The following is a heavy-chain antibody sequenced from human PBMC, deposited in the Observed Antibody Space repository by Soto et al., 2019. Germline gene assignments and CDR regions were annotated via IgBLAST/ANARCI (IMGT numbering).Heavy chain of an antibody. CDR1: GFTFSSYG. Sequence: PGGSLRLSCAASGFTFSSYGMHWVRQAPGKGLEWVAVISYDGSNKYYADSVKGRFTISRDNSKNTLYLQMNSLRAEDTAVYYCAKRIGAGKEVNYYYYGMDVWGQGTTVTVSS. J-gene: IGHJ6*02. CDR2: ISYDGSNK. CDR3: AKRIGAGKEVNYYYYGMDV. D-gene: IGHD1-1*01. V-gene: IGHV3-30*18.